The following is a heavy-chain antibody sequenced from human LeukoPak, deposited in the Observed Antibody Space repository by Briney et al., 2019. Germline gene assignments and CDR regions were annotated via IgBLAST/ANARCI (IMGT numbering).Heavy chain of an antibody. V-gene: IGHV4-4*07. Sequence: SETLSLTCTVSGASLTSLRWTWIRRPAGKGLKWICLIYSSRSTFNNPSLQGRVSMSVDMTKIQLSLKLSSLTAADTATYGCARKDFDIWGQGTLVTVSS. CDR2: IYSSRST. CDR1: GASLTSLR. J-gene: IGHJ3*02. CDR3: ARKDFDI.